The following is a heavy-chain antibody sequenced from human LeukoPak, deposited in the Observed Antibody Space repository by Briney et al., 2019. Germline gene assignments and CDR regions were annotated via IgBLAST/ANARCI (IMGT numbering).Heavy chain of an antibody. Sequence: ASVKVSCKASGYTFTTYHMHWVRQAPGQGLEWMEIIKPSGGSTNYAQKFQGRVTMTRDMSTSTVYMELSSPRSDDTAVYYCAREGVTIFGLVRTQTTKSPHRFDPWGQGTLVTVSS. J-gene: IGHJ5*02. CDR3: AREGVTIFGLVRTQTTKSPHRFDP. D-gene: IGHD3-3*01. V-gene: IGHV1-46*01. CDR1: GYTFTTYH. CDR2: IKPSGGST.